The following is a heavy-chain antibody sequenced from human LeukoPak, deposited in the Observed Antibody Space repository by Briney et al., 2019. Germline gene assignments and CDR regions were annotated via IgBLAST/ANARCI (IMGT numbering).Heavy chain of an antibody. V-gene: IGHV4-61*08. CDR3: ARDDEQQLHYYYYYGMDV. D-gene: IGHD6-13*01. Sequence: ASETLSLTCTVSGGSVSSGGYYWSWIRQPPGKGLEWIGYIYYSGSTNYNPSLKSRVTVSVDTSKNQFSLKLSSVTAADTAVYYCARDDEQQLHYYYYYGMDVWGQGTTVTVSS. CDR1: GGSVSSGGYY. CDR2: IYYSGST. J-gene: IGHJ6*02.